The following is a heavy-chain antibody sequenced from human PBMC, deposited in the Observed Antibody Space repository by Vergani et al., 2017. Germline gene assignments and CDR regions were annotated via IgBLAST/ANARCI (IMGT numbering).Heavy chain of an antibody. CDR3: ARHTTYTDS. V-gene: IGHV5-51*01. CDR2: IYPADSDT. Sequence: EVALVQSGPEMRKPGESLKISCKGSEYSFGNYWIGWVRQMPGKGLEWMGIIYPADSDTRYSPSFQGQVPISADKSISTAFLQWDSLKASDTSLYYSARHTTYTDSWGQGTLVTVSS. CDR1: EYSFGNYW. D-gene: IGHD1-1*01. J-gene: IGHJ4*02.